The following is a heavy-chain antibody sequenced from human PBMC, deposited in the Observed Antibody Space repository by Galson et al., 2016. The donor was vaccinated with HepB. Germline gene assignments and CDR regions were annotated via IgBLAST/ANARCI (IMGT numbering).Heavy chain of an antibody. CDR2: TWYDEINK. V-gene: IGHV3-33*01. D-gene: IGHD2-2*01. CDR3: ARASQPYCSSTSCYAGYYHYYGMDV. J-gene: IGHJ6*02. Sequence: SLRLSCAASGFTFSIYGMHWVRQAPGKGLEWVAVTWYDEINKYYADSVKGRFTISRDYSKNTLYLQMNSLRVDDTAVYYCARASQPYCSSTSCYAGYYHYYGMDVWGQGTTVTFSS. CDR1: GFTFSIYG.